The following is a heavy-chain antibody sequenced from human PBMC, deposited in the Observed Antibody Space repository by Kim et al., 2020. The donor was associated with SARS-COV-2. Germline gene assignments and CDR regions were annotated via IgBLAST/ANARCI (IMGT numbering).Heavy chain of an antibody. Sequence: SETLSLTCTVSGASVNTGNYYWSWLRQPPGKPLEYIGYRHYNGDATYSPALKSRITMFMDTSKNQVSLRLTSATAADTAVYYCASAAYTSSWYGIPDAFDIWGQGTLVTVSS. D-gene: IGHD6-13*01. J-gene: IGHJ3*02. CDR1: GASVNTGNYY. V-gene: IGHV4-61*01. CDR2: RHYNGDA. CDR3: ASAAYTSSWYGIPDAFDI.